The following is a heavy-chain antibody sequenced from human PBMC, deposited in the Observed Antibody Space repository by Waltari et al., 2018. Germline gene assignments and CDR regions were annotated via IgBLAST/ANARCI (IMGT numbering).Heavy chain of an antibody. J-gene: IGHJ6*03. Sequence: EVQLVESGGGLVQPGGSLRLSCAASGFTFSSYEMNWVRQAPGKGLEWVSYISSSGSTIYYADSVKGRFTISRDNAKNSLYLQMNSLRAEDTAVYYCARDLNTGYYYYYMDVWGKGTTDTVSS. V-gene: IGHV3-48*03. CDR2: ISSSGSTI. CDR3: ARDLNTGYYYYYMDV. CDR1: GFTFSSYE. D-gene: IGHD3-9*01.